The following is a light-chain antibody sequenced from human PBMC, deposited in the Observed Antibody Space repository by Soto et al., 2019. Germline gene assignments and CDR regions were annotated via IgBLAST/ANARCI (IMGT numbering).Light chain of an antibody. CDR3: GTWDSSLSAGGGSVV. Sequence: QSVLTQPPSVSAAPGQKVTISCSGSSSNIGNNYVSWYQQLPGTAPKLLIYDNNKRPSGIPDRFSGSKSGTSATLGITGLQTGDEADYYCGTWDSSLSAGGGSVVFGGGTKLTVL. V-gene: IGLV1-51*01. CDR1: SSNIGNNY. J-gene: IGLJ2*01. CDR2: DNN.